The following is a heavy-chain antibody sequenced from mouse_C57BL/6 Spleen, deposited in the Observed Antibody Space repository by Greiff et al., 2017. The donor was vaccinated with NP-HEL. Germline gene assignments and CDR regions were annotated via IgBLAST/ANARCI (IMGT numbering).Heavy chain of an antibody. CDR2: IYPRDGST. V-gene: IGHV1-85*01. J-gene: IGHJ4*01. D-gene: IGHD1-1*01. CDR3: ARGTVVPLMDY. Sequence: VQLQQSGPELVKPGASVKLSCKASGYTFTSYDINWVKQRPGPGLEWIGWIYPRDGSTKYNEKFKGKATLTVDTSSSTAYMELHSLTSEDSAVYFCARGTVVPLMDYWGQGTSVTVSS. CDR1: GYTFTSYD.